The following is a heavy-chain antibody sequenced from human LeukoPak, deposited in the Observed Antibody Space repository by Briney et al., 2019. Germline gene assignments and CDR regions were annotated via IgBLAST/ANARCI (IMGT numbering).Heavy chain of an antibody. CDR3: ARDRDAYNFNWSGPAKIYHYNGMDV. CDR1: GASISSSNW. Sequence: PSGTLSLTCAVSGASISSSNWWSWVRQPPGKGLEWIGEIYHSGSTNYNPSLNPSLKSRVTISVDKSKNQFSLKLNSVTAADTAVYYCARDRDAYNFNWSGPAKIYHYNGMDVWGQGTTVIVSS. V-gene: IGHV4-4*02. J-gene: IGHJ6*02. CDR2: IYHSGST. D-gene: IGHD1-20*01.